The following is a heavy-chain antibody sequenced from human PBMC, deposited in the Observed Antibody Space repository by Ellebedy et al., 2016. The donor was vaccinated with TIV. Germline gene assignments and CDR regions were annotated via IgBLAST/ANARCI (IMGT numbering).Heavy chain of an antibody. D-gene: IGHD6-13*01. Sequence: GESLKISCAASGFTFDDYAMHWVRQAPGKGLEWVSLISGDGGSTYYADSVKGRFTISRDNAKNSLYLQMNSLRAEDTAVYYCTRVRGIAAAGIVPPWGQGTLVTVSS. CDR2: ISGDGGST. CDR3: TRVRGIAAAGIVPP. CDR1: GFTFDDYA. J-gene: IGHJ5*02. V-gene: IGHV3-43*02.